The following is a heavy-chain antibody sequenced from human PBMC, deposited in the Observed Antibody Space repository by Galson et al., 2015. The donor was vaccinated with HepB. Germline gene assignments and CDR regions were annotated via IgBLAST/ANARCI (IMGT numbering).Heavy chain of an antibody. CDR2: IRSKASGQAT. Sequence: SLRLSCAASGFTFSGSAIHWVRQASGKGLEWVGRIRSKASGQATAYAASLKGRFTIARDDSKNTAYLNMNSLKTEDTAVYYCARLGDLSGYSSLWGQGTLVTVSS. J-gene: IGHJ4*02. D-gene: IGHD6-19*01. CDR3: ARLGDLSGYSSL. V-gene: IGHV3-73*01. CDR1: GFTFSGSA.